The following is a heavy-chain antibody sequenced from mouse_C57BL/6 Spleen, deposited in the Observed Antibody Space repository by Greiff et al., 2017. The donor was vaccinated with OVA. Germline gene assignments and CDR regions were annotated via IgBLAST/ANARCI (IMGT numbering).Heavy chain of an antibody. CDR1: GFTFSDYG. V-gene: IGHV5-17*01. CDR2: ISSGSSTI. D-gene: IGHD2-4*01. CDR3: ARWRLRSYFDV. J-gene: IGHJ1*03. Sequence: EVQRVESGGGLVKPGGSLKLSCAASGFTFSDYGMHWVRQAPEKGLEWVAYISSGSSTIYYADTVKGRFTISRANAQNTLFLLMTRLTSEYTAMYYCARWRLRSYFDVWGTGTTVTVSS.